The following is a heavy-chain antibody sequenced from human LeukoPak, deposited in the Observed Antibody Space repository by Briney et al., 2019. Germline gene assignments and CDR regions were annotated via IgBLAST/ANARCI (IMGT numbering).Heavy chain of an antibody. J-gene: IGHJ4*02. CDR2: IYYSGST. V-gene: IGHV4-59*01. CDR3: ARGPLGRWVTIDY. CDR1: GGSISSYY. Sequence: PSETLSLTCTVSGGSISSYYWSWIRQPPGKGLEWIGYIYYSGSTNYNPSLKSRVTISVDTSKNQFSLKLSSVTAADTAVYYCARGPLGRWVTIDYWGQGALDTVSS. D-gene: IGHD4-23*01.